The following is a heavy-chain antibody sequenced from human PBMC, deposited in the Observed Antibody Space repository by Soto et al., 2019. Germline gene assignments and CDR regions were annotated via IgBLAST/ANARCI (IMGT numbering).Heavy chain of an antibody. CDR2: IYYSGST. CDR1: GGSISSYY. V-gene: IGHV4-59*01. J-gene: IGHJ4*02. Sequence: SETLSLTCTVSGGSISSYYWSWIRQPPGKGLEWIGYIYYSGSTNYNPSLKSRVTISVDTSKNQFSLKLSSVTAADTAVYYCARGGGSSGYTVYWGQGTLVTVSS. CDR3: ARGGGSSGYTVY. D-gene: IGHD3-22*01.